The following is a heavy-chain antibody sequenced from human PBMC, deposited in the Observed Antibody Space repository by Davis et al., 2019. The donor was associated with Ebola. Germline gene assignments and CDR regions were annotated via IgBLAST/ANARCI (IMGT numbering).Heavy chain of an antibody. CDR3: ARDADYYDSSGYYYYYGMDV. J-gene: IGHJ6*02. D-gene: IGHD3-22*01. CDR1: GFTFSSYG. CDR2: IWYDGSNK. V-gene: IGHV3-33*01. Sequence: GGSLRLSCAASGFTFSSYGMHWVRQAPGKGLEWVAVIWYDGSNKYYADSVKGRFTISRDNAKNSLYLQMNSLRAEDTAVYYCARDADYYDSSGYYYYYGMDVWGQGTTVTVSS.